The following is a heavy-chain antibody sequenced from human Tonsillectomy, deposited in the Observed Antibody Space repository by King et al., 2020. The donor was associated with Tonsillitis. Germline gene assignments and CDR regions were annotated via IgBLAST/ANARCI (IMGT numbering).Heavy chain of an antibody. D-gene: IGHD3-3*01. CDR2: IVWDEDK. CDR3: ARITNDFWSGYADY. V-gene: IGHV2-70*01. Sequence: TLKESGPALVKPTQTLTLTCTFSGFSLSTSAMCVSWIRQPPGKGLEWLALIVWDEDKYYSTSLKTRLTISKDTSKNQVVLTMTNMDPVDTATYFCARITNDFWSGYADYWGQGTLVTVSS. CDR1: GFSLSTSAMC. J-gene: IGHJ4*02.